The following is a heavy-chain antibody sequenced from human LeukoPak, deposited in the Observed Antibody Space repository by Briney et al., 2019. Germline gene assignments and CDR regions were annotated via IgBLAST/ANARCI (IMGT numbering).Heavy chain of an antibody. V-gene: IGHV3-23*01. J-gene: IGHJ3*01. CDR2: ISGSGRST. CDR3: AKTIVGEL. CDR1: GFTFSSYA. Sequence: QPGGSLRLSCAASGFTFSSYAMSWVRQAPGKGLEWVSAISGSGRSTYYPDSVKGRFTISRDNSKNTLYLQMNSLRADDTALYYCAKTIVGELWGQGTMVTVSS. D-gene: IGHD1-26*01.